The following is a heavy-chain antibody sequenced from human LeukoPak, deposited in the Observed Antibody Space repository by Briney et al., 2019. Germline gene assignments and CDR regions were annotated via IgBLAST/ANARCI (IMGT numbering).Heavy chain of an antibody. J-gene: IGHJ6*03. CDR1: GDSINNNVYY. V-gene: IGHV4-39*07. Sequence: PSETLSLTCTVSGDSINNNVYYWGWIRQPPGKGLEWIAIISYSGTTYYNPSLKTRATISIDTSKNKFSLKVSSVTAADTAVYYCAREVVLGLYYYYYMDVWGKGTTVTISS. CDR3: AREVVLGLYYYYYMDV. CDR2: ISYSGTT.